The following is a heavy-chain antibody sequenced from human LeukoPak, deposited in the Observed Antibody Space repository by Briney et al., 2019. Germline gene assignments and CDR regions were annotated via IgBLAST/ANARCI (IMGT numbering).Heavy chain of an antibody. D-gene: IGHD1/OR15-1a*01. J-gene: IGHJ2*01. CDR1: GVSINSSY. CDR3: ARPQRNNPRLFWYFDL. V-gene: IGHV4-59*01. Sequence: SETLSLTCTVSGVSINSSYWSWIRQPPGRALERIGYISDGGRSNSKSSLQSRVTMSADTSKNQFSLKLQSVTAGDTAVYYCARPQRNNPRLFWYFDLWGPGALITVSS. CDR2: ISDGGRS.